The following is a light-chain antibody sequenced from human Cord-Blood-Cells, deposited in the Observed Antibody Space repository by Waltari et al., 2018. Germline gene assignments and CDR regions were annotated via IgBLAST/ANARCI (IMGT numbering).Light chain of an antibody. CDR2: DVS. V-gene: IGLV2-14*01. CDR1: SSDVGGYNY. J-gene: IGLJ1*01. CDR3: SSYTSSNTLV. Sequence: QSALTQPASVSGSPGQSITISCTGTSSDVGGYNYVSWYQQHPVKAPKLKIYDVSNRPSGVSNRFSGSKSGNTASLTISGLQAEDEADYYCSSYTSSNTLVFGTGTKVTVL.